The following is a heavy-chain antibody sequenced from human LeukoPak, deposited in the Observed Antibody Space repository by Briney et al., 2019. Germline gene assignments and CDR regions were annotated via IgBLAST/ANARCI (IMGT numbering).Heavy chain of an antibody. J-gene: IGHJ4*02. CDR3: TRGNFFWYYFDS. CDR2: FYYSGST. D-gene: IGHD1-1*01. CDR1: GGSISSYY. V-gene: IGHV4-59*01. Sequence: SETLSLTCTVSGGSISSYYWSWIRQPPGKGLEWIGYFYYSGSTNYNPSLKSRVTISVDTSKNQFSLKLSSVTAADTALYYCTRGNFFWYYFDSWGQGSLATVSS.